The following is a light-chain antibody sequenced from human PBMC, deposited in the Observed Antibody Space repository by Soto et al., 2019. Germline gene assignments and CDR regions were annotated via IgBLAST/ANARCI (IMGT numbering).Light chain of an antibody. J-gene: IGKJ1*01. CDR1: QSVSSSY. Sequence: EIVLTQSPGTLSLSPGERATLSCRASQSVSSSYLAWYQQKPGQAPRLLMYGASNRATGIPDRFSGSASGTDFTLTISRLEPEDFAVYYCQQYGRSPTTFGQGTKVEIK. CDR2: GAS. CDR3: QQYGRSPTT. V-gene: IGKV3-20*01.